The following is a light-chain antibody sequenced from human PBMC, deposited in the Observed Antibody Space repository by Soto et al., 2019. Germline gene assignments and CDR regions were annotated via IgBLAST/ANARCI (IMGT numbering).Light chain of an antibody. J-gene: IGLJ3*02. V-gene: IGLV1-47*01. CDR2: KTN. CDR3: AAWDDSLRVWV. CDR1: SSNIGNNH. Sequence: QSVLTQPPSASGTPGQRVTISCSGSSSNIGNNHLFWYQQLPGTAPKLLIYKTNHRPSRVPDRFSASKSGTSASLAISGLRSEDEADYYFAAWDDSLRVWVFGGGTKLTVL.